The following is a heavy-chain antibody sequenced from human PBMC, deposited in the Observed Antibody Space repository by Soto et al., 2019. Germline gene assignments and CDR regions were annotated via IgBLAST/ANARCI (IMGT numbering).Heavy chain of an antibody. D-gene: IGHD2-15*01. J-gene: IGHJ4*01. CDR1: GFTFDDYA. Sequence: PGGSLRLSCTASGFTFDDYAMHWVRQGPGRGLEWVSGITWNSGKVAYADSVKGRFTIARDDDNNSLYLQMNSLRPEDTALYYCVKDSYADFHRVLSTAEYFFDYWGPGTLLTVSS. V-gene: IGHV3-9*01. CDR2: ITWNSGKV. CDR3: VKDSYADFHRVLSTAEYFFDY.